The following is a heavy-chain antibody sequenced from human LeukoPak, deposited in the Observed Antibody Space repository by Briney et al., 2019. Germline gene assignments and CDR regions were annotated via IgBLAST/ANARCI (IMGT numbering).Heavy chain of an antibody. CDR2: IYSGGIT. CDR3: AKVGDTSMVKPYWYFDL. D-gene: IGHD2-8*01. CDR1: GFSVSNNY. V-gene: IGHV3-66*02. J-gene: IGHJ2*01. Sequence: PGGSLRLSCAVSGFSVSNNYMSWVRQAPGKGLEWVSVIYSGGITYYADSVKGRFTISRDDSKNTLVLQMNSLRAEDTAVYYCAKVGDTSMVKPYWYFDLWGRGTLVTVSS.